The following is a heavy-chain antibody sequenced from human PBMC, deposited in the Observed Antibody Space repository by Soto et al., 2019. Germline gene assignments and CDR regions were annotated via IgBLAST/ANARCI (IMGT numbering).Heavy chain of an antibody. CDR3: ARWLSWSLDY. V-gene: IGHV1-3*01. J-gene: IGHJ4*02. CDR1: GYTFTSYV. Sequence: QVQLVQSGAEVKKPGASVKVSCKASGYTFTSYVIHWVRQAPGQRLEWMGWINAGNGNTKYSQKFQGRVTFTGDTYASTAYMELSSLRSDDTSVYYCARWLSWSLDYWGQGTLVTVSS. CDR2: INAGNGNT. D-gene: IGHD5-12*01.